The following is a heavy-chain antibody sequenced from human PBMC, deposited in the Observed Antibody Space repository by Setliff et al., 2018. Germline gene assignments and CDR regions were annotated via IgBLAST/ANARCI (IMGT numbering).Heavy chain of an antibody. CDR1: GFTFSSYS. D-gene: IGHD2-21*02. Sequence: GGSLRLSCAASGFTFSSYSMNWVRQAPGKGLEWVALIWNDGSTKFYGDSVKGRFTISRDNSENTLYLQMNSLRAEDTAVYYCARNWATAQHYYYGMDVWGQGTTVTVSS. V-gene: IGHV3-33*08. J-gene: IGHJ6*02. CDR2: IWNDGSTK. CDR3: ARNWATAQHYYYGMDV.